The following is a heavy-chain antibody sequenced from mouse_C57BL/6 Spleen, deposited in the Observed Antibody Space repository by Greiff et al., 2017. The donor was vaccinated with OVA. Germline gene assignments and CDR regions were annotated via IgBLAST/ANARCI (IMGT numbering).Heavy chain of an antibody. J-gene: IGHJ3*01. CDR3: ARDGNYEGAWFAY. V-gene: IGHV1-61*01. CDR1: GYTFTSYW. D-gene: IGHD2-1*01. CDR2: IYPSDSET. Sequence: QVQLQQPGAELVRPGSSVKLSCKASGYTFTSYWMDWVKQRPGQGLEWIGNIYPSDSETHYNQKFKDKATLTVDKSSSTAYMQLSSLTSEDSAVYYCARDGNYEGAWFAYWGQGTLVTVSA.